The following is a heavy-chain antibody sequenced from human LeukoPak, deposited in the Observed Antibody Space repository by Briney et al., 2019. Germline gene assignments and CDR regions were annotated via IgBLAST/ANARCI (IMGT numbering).Heavy chain of an antibody. CDR1: GFTFCSYS. CDR2: ISSSSSYI. CDR3: ARGRDGRYFDY. V-gene: IGHV3-21*01. Sequence: GGSLTLSCSASGFTFCSYSMNWVRQAQGLGLEWGSSISSSSSYIYYEVSVKGRYTISRDNAKNSLYLQMNSLRAEDTAVYYCARGRDGRYFDYWGQGTLVTVSS. D-gene: IGHD5-24*01. J-gene: IGHJ4*02.